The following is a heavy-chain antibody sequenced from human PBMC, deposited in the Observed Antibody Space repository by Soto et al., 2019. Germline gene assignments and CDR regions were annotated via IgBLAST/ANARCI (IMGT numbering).Heavy chain of an antibody. CDR2: IFYSGNT. CDR1: GGSISSYY. D-gene: IGHD5-18*01. CDR3: ARVVTDAFDV. J-gene: IGHJ3*01. V-gene: IGHV4-39*01. Sequence: SETLSLTCTVSGGSISSYYWGWTRQPPGKGLEWIGNIFYSGNTYYNPSLKSRVTISVDTSKNQFSLKLSSVTATDTALYYCARVVTDAFDVWGQGAMVTVSS.